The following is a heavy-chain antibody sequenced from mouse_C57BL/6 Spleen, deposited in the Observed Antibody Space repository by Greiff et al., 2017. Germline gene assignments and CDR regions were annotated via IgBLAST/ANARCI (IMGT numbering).Heavy chain of an antibody. CDR3: ARPTGDWHFDV. CDR1: GFTFSSYG. CDR2: ISSGGSYT. D-gene: IGHD4-1*02. Sequence: EVKLMESGGDLVKPGGSLKLSCAASGFTFSSYGMSWVRQTPDKRLEWVATISSGGSYTYYPDSVKGRFTISRDNAKNTLYLQMSSLKSEDTAMYYCARPTGDWHFDVWGTGTTVTVSS. V-gene: IGHV5-6*01. J-gene: IGHJ1*03.